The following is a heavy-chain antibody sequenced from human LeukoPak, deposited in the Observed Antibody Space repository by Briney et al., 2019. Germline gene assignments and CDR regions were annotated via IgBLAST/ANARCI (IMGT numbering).Heavy chain of an antibody. J-gene: IGHJ4*02. CDR2: IYYSGNT. CDR3: ARVNYYDSSGYYSY. Sequence: PSETLSLTCTVSGVSISSSNSYWGWIRQPPGKGLEWIGSIYYSGNTYYNASLKSQVSISIDTSKNQFSLKLSSVTAADTAVYYCARVNYYDSSGYYSYWGQGTLVTVSS. CDR1: GVSISSSNSY. D-gene: IGHD3-22*01. V-gene: IGHV4-39*01.